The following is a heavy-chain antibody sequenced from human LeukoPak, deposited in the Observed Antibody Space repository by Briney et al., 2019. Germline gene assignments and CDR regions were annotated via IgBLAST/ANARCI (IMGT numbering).Heavy chain of an antibody. CDR3: ARHESYLYAFDI. D-gene: IGHD3-10*01. Sequence: SQTLSLTCTVPAGSISGYYWSGIRQPPGKGLEWIGYIYYSGATNYGPSLKSRLTISKDTSKNQISLKLSTGTAADTAEYYCARHESYLYAFDIWGQGTMVTVSS. V-gene: IGHV4-59*08. CDR2: IYYSGAT. CDR1: AGSISGYY. J-gene: IGHJ3*02.